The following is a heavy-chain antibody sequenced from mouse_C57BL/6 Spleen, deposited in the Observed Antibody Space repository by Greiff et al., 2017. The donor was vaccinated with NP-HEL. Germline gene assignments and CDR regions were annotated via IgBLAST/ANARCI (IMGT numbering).Heavy chain of an antibody. Sequence: QVHVKQSGPELVKPGASVKISCKASGYAFSSSWMNWVKQRPGKGLEWIGRIYPGDGDTNYNGKFKGKATLTADKSSSTAYMQLSSLTSEDSAVYFCARWGSGSMAYWGQGTLVTVSA. J-gene: IGHJ3*01. D-gene: IGHD3-2*02. CDR1: GYAFSSSW. V-gene: IGHV1-82*01. CDR3: ARWGSGSMAY. CDR2: IYPGDGDT.